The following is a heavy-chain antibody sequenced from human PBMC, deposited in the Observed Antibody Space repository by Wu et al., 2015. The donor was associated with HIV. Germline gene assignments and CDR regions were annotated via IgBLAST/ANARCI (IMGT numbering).Heavy chain of an antibody. D-gene: IGHD4/OR15-4a*01. CDR2: MNPSNGHI. V-gene: IGHV1-18*01. CDR3: ARVQFDPDYYTYFDL. J-gene: IGHJ5*01. Sequence: QVHLVQSGPEAKRPGASVKVSCKASYILTTYPIAWVRQAPGQRLEWMGWMNPSNGHIQPAQKFQDRITMSTDNSAHTAYMELRSLTSDDAAIYFCARVQFDPDYYTYFDLWGQGTLVTVSS. CDR1: YILTTYP.